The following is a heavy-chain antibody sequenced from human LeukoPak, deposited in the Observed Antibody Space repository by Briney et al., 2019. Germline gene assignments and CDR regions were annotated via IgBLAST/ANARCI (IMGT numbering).Heavy chain of an antibody. Sequence: GGSLRLSCAASGFTVSAYAMAWVRQAPGKGLEWVSTIYDDNTYYADSVKGRFAISTDNSKNTPYLQMNSLRVEDTAVYFCAARKVRGVWFYLDYWGQGTLVTVSS. CDR1: GFTVSAYA. V-gene: IGHV3-23*01. J-gene: IGHJ4*02. D-gene: IGHD3-10*01. CDR3: AARKVRGVWFYLDY. CDR2: IYDDNT.